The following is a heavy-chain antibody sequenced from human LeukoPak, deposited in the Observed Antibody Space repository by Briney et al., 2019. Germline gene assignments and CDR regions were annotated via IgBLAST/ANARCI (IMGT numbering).Heavy chain of an antibody. CDR1: GYTFTGYY. D-gene: IGHD3-22*01. V-gene: IGHV1-18*04. Sequence: ASVKVSCKASGYTFTGYYMHWVRQAPGQGLEWMGWISAYNGNTNYAQKLQGRVTMTTDTSTSTAYMELRSLRSDDTAVYYCARDHPSYYYDSSSYYATLDYWGQGTLVTVSS. CDR3: ARDHPSYYYDSSSYYATLDY. CDR2: ISAYNGNT. J-gene: IGHJ4*02.